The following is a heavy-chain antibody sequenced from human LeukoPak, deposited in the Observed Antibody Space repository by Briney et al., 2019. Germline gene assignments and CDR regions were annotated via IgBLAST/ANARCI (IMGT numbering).Heavy chain of an antibody. D-gene: IGHD3-10*01. CDR3: ARGSNWFDP. V-gene: IGHV3-53*01. J-gene: IGHJ5*02. CDR1: GFTISNYY. Sequence: GGSLRLSCAASGFTISNYYMNWVRQAPGKGLEWVSVIYSGGSTYYADSVKDRFSISRDNSKNTLYLQMNSLRAEDTAVYYCARGSNWFDPWGQGTLVAVSS. CDR2: IYSGGST.